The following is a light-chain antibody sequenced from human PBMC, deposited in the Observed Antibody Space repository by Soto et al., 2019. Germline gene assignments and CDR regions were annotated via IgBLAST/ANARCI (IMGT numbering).Light chain of an antibody. CDR2: DTS. CDR3: QQRSNWPIT. J-gene: IGKJ5*01. V-gene: IGKV3-11*01. CDR1: QSVSNF. Sequence: EVVLTQSTATLSLSPGKRATLSCRASQSVSNFLAWYQQKPGQAPRLLIYDTSNRATGIPARFSGSGSGTDFTLTINNLDPEDFAVYYCQQRSNWPITFGQGTRLEIK.